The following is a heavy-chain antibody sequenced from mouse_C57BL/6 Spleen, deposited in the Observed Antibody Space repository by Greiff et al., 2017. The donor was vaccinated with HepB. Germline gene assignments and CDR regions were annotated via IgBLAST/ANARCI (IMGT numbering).Heavy chain of an antibody. CDR2: IDPSDSYT. V-gene: IGHV1-50*01. Sequence: QVQLQQPGAELVKPGASVKLSCKASGYTFTSYWMQWVKQRPGQGLEWIGEIDPSDSYTNYNQKFMGKATLTVDTSSSTAYMQLSSLTSEDSAVYYCARSDYDGGWFAYWGQGTLVTVSA. D-gene: IGHD2-4*01. CDR3: ARSDYDGGWFAY. CDR1: GYTFTSYW. J-gene: IGHJ3*01.